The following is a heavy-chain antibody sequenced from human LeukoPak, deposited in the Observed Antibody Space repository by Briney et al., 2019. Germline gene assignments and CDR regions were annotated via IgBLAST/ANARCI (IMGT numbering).Heavy chain of an antibody. CDR2: IYHSGST. V-gene: IGHV4-30-2*01. CDR1: GGSISSGGYS. J-gene: IGHJ3*02. D-gene: IGHD3-10*01. Sequence: SETLSLTCAVSGGSISSGGYSWSWIRQPPGKGLEWIGYIYHSGSTYYNPSLKSRVTISVDTSKNQFSLKLSSVTAADTAVYYCARRSVRGVIPPNDAFDIWGQGTMVTVSS. CDR3: ARRSVRGVIPPNDAFDI.